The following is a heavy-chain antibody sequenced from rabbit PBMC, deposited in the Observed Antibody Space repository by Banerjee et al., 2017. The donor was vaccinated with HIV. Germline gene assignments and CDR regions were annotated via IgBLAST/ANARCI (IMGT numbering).Heavy chain of an antibody. D-gene: IGHD1-1*01. Sequence: QSLEESGGDLVKPGASLTLTCTASGFDLSNYYYMYWVRQAPGKGLEWIGCIYTGGSGGIYYASWAEGRFTISKASSTTVTLQMTSLTAADTATYFCARNYVNVFDPWGPGTLVTVS. CDR3: ARNYVNVFDP. V-gene: IGHV1S40*01. J-gene: IGHJ2*01. CDR2: IYTGGSGGI. CDR1: GFDLSNYYY.